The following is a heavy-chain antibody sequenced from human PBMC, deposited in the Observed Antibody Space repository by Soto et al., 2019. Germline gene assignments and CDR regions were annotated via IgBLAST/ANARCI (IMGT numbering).Heavy chain of an antibody. CDR2: ISCNNGDA. D-gene: IGHD3-10*01. V-gene: IGHV1-18*01. Sequence: QVQLVQTGAEVKEPGASVKVSCKASGYTVTIYGISWVRQAPGQGLEWMGWISCNNGDANYVQSLRGRVTMTTDTSTSSVYMEPRSLRADDTAVYYCARHGDGSGRHYEYWGQGTLVTDSS. CDR3: ARHGDGSGRHYEY. CDR1: GYTVTIYG. J-gene: IGHJ4*02.